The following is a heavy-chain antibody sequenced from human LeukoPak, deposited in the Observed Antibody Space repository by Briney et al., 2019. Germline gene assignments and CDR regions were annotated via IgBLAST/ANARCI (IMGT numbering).Heavy chain of an antibody. CDR2: IRYDGSNK. CDR3: AKGTGHYDSSGYSPLFAEVDY. J-gene: IGHJ4*02. CDR1: GFTFSSYG. Sequence: GGSLRLFCAASGFTFSSYGMHWVRQAPAKGLEWVAFIRYDGSNKYYADSVKGRLTISRDNSKNTLYLQMNSLRAEDRAVYYCAKGTGHYDSSGYSPLFAEVDYWGQGTLVTVSS. D-gene: IGHD3-22*01. V-gene: IGHV3-30*02.